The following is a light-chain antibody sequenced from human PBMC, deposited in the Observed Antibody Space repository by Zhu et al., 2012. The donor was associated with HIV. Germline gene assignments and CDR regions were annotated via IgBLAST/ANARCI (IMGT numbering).Light chain of an antibody. J-gene: IGKJ4*01. CDR2: GAS. Sequence: DIQLTQSPSFLSASVGDRVTITCRASQGISNHLAWYQPKARETTPKLLIYGASVLQSGVPSRFSGSGSGTEFTLTISSLQPEDFATYFCQHLTLYPTFGGGSKVEIK. CDR1: QGISNH. V-gene: IGKV1-9*01. CDR3: QHLTLYPT.